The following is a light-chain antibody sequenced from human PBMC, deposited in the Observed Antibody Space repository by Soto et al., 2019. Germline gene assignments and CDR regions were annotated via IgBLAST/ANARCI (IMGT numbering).Light chain of an antibody. CDR2: DVT. Sequence: QSVLAQPASVSGSPGQSITISCTGTSSDVGGYNFVTWHQQHPGKAPKLIIHDVTNRPSGVSDRFSGSKSGNTASLTISGLQAEDEADYYCSSYTSRRTYVFGTGNKVTVL. CDR3: SSYTSRRTYV. V-gene: IGLV2-14*03. CDR1: SSDVGGYNF. J-gene: IGLJ1*01.